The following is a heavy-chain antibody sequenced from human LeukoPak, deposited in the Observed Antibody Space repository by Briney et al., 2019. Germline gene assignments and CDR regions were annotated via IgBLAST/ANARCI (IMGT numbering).Heavy chain of an antibody. D-gene: IGHD4-17*01. Sequence: GASVKVSCKASGYTFTGYYMHWVRQAPGQRLEWMGWINPNSGGTNYAQKFQGRVTMTRDTSISTAYMELSRLRSDDTAVYYCARANYGDYGGAYFDYWGQGTQVTVSS. CDR3: ARANYGDYGGAYFDY. J-gene: IGHJ4*02. V-gene: IGHV1-2*02. CDR1: GYTFTGYY. CDR2: INPNSGGT.